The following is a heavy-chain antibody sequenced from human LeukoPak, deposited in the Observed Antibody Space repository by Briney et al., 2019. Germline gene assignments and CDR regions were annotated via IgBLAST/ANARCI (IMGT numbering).Heavy chain of an antibody. J-gene: IGHJ4*02. CDR3: ARDTITVTTPYVDY. V-gene: IGHV1-2*02. Sequence: ASVKVSCKASGYTLTGHYIDWVRQAPGQGLAWMGWINSDSGGTNYAQKFQGRVTMTRDTSTSTAYMELSSLRSDDTAFYYCARDTITVTTPYVDYWGQGTLVTVPS. D-gene: IGHD4-17*01. CDR1: GYTLTGHY. CDR2: INSDSGGT.